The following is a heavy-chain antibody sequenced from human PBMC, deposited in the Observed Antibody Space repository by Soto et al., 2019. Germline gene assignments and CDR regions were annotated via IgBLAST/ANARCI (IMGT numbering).Heavy chain of an antibody. CDR1: GFSFSSYW. CDR3: AGDGVRNGAYNGWLDP. Sequence: GGSLRLSCAASGFSFSSYWMTWVRQAPGKGLEWVANIKQDGREKYYVASVKGRFTISRDNVKNLLFLQMDSLTPDDTAVYYCAGDGVRNGAYNGWLDPWGQGTLVTVSS. D-gene: IGHD3-16*01. CDR2: IKQDGREK. V-gene: IGHV3-7*03. J-gene: IGHJ5*02.